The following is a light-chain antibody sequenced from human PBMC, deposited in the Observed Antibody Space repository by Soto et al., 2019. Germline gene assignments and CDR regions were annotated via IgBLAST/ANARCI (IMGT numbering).Light chain of an antibody. Sequence: ETLMTQSPANLSLSPGETATLSCRAGQRINTNLAWYQQKVGQAPRLLIYEASNRATGIPARFSGSGSGADFTLTISSLEPEDFALYYCQQHINWPLTFGGGTKVDIK. CDR2: EAS. V-gene: IGKV3-11*01. CDR3: QQHINWPLT. CDR1: QRINTN. J-gene: IGKJ4*01.